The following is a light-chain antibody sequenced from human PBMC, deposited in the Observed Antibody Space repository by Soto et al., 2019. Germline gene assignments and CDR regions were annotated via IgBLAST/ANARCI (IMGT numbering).Light chain of an antibody. CDR3: QQYDTSLYT. CDR2: GAS. Sequence: EIVLTQSPGTLSLSPGERATLSCRASQSVNSNYLAWYQHKPGQAPWLLIYGASSRATGIPDRFSGSGSGTDFTLTISRLEPEDFALYYCQQYDTSLYTFGQGTKLEIK. CDR1: QSVNSNY. J-gene: IGKJ2*01. V-gene: IGKV3-20*01.